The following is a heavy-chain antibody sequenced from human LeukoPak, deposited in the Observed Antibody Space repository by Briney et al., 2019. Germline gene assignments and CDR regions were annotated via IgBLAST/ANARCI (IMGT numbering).Heavy chain of an antibody. CDR1: GFTFTSYY. D-gene: IGHD2-15*01. CDR2: INPSGSYT. V-gene: IGHV1-46*01. Sequence: ASVKVSCKASGFTFTSYYMHWVRQAPGQGLEWMGIINPSGSYTSYAQKFQGRVTMTRDTSTSTVYMELSSLRSEDTAVYYCARAGGYCGRISCPYYFDYWGQGSLVAVSS. CDR3: ARAGGYCGRISCPYYFDY. J-gene: IGHJ4*02.